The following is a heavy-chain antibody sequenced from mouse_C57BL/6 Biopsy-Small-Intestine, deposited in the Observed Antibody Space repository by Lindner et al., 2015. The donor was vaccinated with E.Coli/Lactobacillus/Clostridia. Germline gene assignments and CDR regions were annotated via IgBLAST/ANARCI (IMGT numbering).Heavy chain of an antibody. Sequence: SVKVSCKASGYSFTGYDINWVRQATGQGLEWMGWMNPNSGSTGYAQKFQGRVTMTRNTSISTAYMELSSLRSEDTAVYYCARGYYFYDSSGYYITGEDYWGQGTQVTVSS. D-gene: IGHD2-3*01. CDR2: MNPNSGST. CDR1: GYSFTGYD. J-gene: IGHJ4*01. CDR3: ARGYYFYDSSGYYITGEDY. V-gene: IGHV1S45*01.